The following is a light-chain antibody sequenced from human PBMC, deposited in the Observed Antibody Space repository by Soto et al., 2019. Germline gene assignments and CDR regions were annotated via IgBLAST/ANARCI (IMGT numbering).Light chain of an antibody. CDR2: GSS. CDR3: QQYGSSPET. V-gene: IGKV3-20*01. Sequence: PGDSVTLSCRASQLFSSNLAWYQRRPGQAPRLLIYGSSIRATGIPDRFSGSGSGTDFTLTISTLEPEDFAVYYCQQYGSSPETFGQGTKVDI. CDR1: QLFSSN. J-gene: IGKJ1*01.